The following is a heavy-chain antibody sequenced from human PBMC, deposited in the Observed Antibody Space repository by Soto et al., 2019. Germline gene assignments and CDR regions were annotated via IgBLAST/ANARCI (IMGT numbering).Heavy chain of an antibody. V-gene: IGHV3-7*04. CDR1: GFTFNTFS. CDR3: ARAWTYYTSDF. J-gene: IGHJ4*02. D-gene: IGHD1-26*01. Sequence: GGSLRLSCVASGFTFNTFSMGWVRQAPGKGLEWVANIKEDGNEENYLDSVKGRFTISRDNARNSLSLQMNSLRVEDTAIYYCARAWTYYTSDFWGQGTLVTVSS. CDR2: IKEDGNEE.